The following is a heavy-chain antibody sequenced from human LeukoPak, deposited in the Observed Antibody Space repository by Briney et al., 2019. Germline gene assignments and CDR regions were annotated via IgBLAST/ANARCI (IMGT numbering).Heavy chain of an antibody. V-gene: IGHV3-21*01. CDR3: ARGATDVTRWFDP. CDR1: GFTFDDYG. Sequence: GGSLRLSCAASGFTFDDYGMSWVRHAPGKGLEWVSIISRASESIFYADSVKGRFTISRDNAKNSLYLQMNGLRAEDTAVYYCARGATDVTRWFDPWGQGTLVTVSS. D-gene: IGHD1-1*01. J-gene: IGHJ5*02. CDR2: ISRASESI.